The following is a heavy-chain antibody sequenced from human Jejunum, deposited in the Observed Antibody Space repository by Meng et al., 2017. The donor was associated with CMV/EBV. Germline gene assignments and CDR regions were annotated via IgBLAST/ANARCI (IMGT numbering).Heavy chain of an antibody. Sequence: SGGTRSSYVISWVRQAPGQGLEWMGRIIPIIGRPHHAQRFQDRVSITADKATSTVYMELKTLTSEDTAVYFCASDITGNTYAYDSWGQGTLVTVSS. CDR1: GGTRSSYV. V-gene: IGHV1-69*04. D-gene: IGHD1-20*01. CDR3: ASDITGNTYAYDS. CDR2: IIPIIGRP. J-gene: IGHJ5*01.